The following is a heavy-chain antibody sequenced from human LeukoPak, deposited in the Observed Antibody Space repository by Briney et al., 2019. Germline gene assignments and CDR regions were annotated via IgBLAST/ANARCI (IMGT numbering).Heavy chain of an antibody. CDR3: ARAGGNYCSSTSCFQSDV. V-gene: IGHV1-69*02. Sequence: SVKVSCKASGGTFSSYTISWVRQAPGQGLEWMGRIIPILGIANYAQKFQGRVTITADKSTSTAYMELSSPRSEDTAVYYCARAGGNYCSSTSCFQSDVWGQGTLVTVSS. CDR2: IIPILGIA. J-gene: IGHJ4*02. D-gene: IGHD2-2*01. CDR1: GGTFSSYT.